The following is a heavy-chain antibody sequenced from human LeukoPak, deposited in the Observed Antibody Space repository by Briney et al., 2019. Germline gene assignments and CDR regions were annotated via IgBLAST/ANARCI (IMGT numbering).Heavy chain of an antibody. Sequence: GASVKVSCKASGYTFISYYMHWVRQAPGQGLEWMGIINPSGGSTSYAQKFQGRVTMTRDTSTSTVYMELSSLRSEDTAVYYCAASVDTAMPLDYWGQGTLVTVSS. V-gene: IGHV1-46*01. D-gene: IGHD5-18*01. CDR1: GYTFISYY. CDR2: INPSGGST. J-gene: IGHJ4*02. CDR3: AASVDTAMPLDY.